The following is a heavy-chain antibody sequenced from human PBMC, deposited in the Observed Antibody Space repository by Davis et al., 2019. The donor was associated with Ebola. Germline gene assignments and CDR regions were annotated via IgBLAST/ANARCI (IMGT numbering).Heavy chain of an antibody. V-gene: IGHV4-34*12. CDR3: AREGFWSGYRSRFDY. CDR1: GGSFSGYY. CDR2: VIDSGIT. J-gene: IGHJ4*02. Sequence: SETLSLTCAVYGGSFSGYYWSWVRQSPGKGLEWIGEVIDSGITNYNPSLKSRVTISVDKSKNQFSLKLSSVTAADTAVYYCAREGFWSGYRSRFDYWGQGTLVTVSS. D-gene: IGHD3-3*01.